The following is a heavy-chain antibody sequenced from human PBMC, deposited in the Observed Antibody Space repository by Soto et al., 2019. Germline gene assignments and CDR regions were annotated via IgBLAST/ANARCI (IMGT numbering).Heavy chain of an antibody. J-gene: IGHJ4*02. CDR3: ARGFIPEYN. CDR2: MNTANGNT. D-gene: IGHD3-16*01. V-gene: IGHV1-18*01. CDR1: GYSFSDYG. Sequence: QVQLVQSEGEVKKPGASVKVSCKTSGYSFSDYGVSWGRQAPGQGLEWMGWMNTANGNTKYDQKFQGRVTLTADPSTRTVFLVVPSVRFADTAVYYCARGFIPEYNWGQGTLVTVSS.